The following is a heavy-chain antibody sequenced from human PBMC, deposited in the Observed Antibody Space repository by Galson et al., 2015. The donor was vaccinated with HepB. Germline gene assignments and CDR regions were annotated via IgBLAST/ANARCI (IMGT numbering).Heavy chain of an antibody. V-gene: IGHV3-15*01. CDR2: IKSKTDGGTT. J-gene: IGHJ3*02. CDR1: GFTFSNPW. Sequence: SLRLSCAASGFTFSNPWMSWARQAPGKGLEWVGRIKSKTDGGTTDYAAPVKGRFTISRDDSKNTLYLQMNSLKTEDTAVYYCTTESNIVVVTAQRDAFDIWGQGTMVTVSS. CDR3: TTESNIVVVTAQRDAFDI. D-gene: IGHD2-21*02.